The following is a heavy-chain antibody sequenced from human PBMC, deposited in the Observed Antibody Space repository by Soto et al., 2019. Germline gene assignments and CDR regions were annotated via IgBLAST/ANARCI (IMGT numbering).Heavy chain of an antibody. Sequence: GGSLRLSCAASDLTASSKYMTWVRQAPGKGLEWVSVIYSDGSTYYADSVQGRFTISRDNSKNTLYLQMNGLRAEDTAVYYCAREIAVADPSGFYYYGMDVWGQGTTVTVSS. D-gene: IGHD6-19*01. V-gene: IGHV3-53*01. CDR3: AREIAVADPSGFYYYGMDV. CDR1: DLTASSKY. CDR2: IYSDGST. J-gene: IGHJ6*02.